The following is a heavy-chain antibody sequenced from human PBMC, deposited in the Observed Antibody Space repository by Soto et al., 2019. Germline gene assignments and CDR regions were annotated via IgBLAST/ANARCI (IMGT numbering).Heavy chain of an antibody. CDR2: ISGSGGST. V-gene: IGHV3-23*01. CDR1: GFTFSSYA. CDR3: AKIGRGVIISTHYYFDY. Sequence: GGSLRLSCAASGFTFSSYAMSWVRQAPGKGLEWVSAISGSGGSTYYADSVKGRFTISRANSKNTLYLQMNSLRAEDTAVYYCAKIGRGVIISTHYYFDYWGQGTLVTVSS. J-gene: IGHJ4*02. D-gene: IGHD3-10*01.